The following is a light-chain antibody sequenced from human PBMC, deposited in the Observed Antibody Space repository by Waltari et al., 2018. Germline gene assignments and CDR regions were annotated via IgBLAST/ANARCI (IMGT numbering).Light chain of an antibody. CDR1: QSVRTTH. J-gene: IGKJ2*01. V-gene: IGKV3-20*01. Sequence: EIVLTQSPGTLSLSPGERATLSCRATQSVRTTHLAWYQQKPGQTPSLVIYGASNRATGIPDSFSVSVSGTDFTRTINRLEPEDSAVYYCQQHDNTPYTFGQGTKLEI. CDR3: QQHDNTPYT. CDR2: GAS.